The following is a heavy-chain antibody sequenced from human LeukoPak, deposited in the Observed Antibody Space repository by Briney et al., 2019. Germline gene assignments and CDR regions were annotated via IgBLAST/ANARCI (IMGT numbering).Heavy chain of an antibody. J-gene: IGHJ4*02. CDR2: IRGDGSER. CDR1: GFTFSSYW. Sequence: SGGSLRRYCAASGFTFSSYWMTWVRQAPGKGLEWVANIRGDGSERFYVGYLKGRFTISRDNAKNSLYLQMNSLRVDDTAVYYCVREGPPQGRPWSGWYPFDFWGQGILVAVSS. V-gene: IGHV3-7*01. CDR3: VREGPPQGRPWSGWYPFDF. D-gene: IGHD3-3*01.